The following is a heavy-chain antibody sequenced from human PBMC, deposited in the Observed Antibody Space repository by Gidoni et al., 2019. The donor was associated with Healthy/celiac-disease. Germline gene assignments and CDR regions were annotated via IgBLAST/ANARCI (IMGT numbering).Heavy chain of an antibody. Sequence: QVQLVQSGAEVKKPGASVKVSCKASGYTFTSHGIRWVRQAPGQGLEWMGWISAYNGNTNYAQKLQGRVTMTTDTSTSTAYMELRSLRSDDTAVYYCARVFVGNYYDSSGPGDYWGQGTLVTVSS. CDR2: ISAYNGNT. CDR3: ARVFVGNYYDSSGPGDY. CDR1: GYTFTSHG. D-gene: IGHD3-22*01. V-gene: IGHV1-18*01. J-gene: IGHJ4*02.